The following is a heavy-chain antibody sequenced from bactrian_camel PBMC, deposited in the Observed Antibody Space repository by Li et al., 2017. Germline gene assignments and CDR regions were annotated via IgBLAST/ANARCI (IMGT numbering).Heavy chain of an antibody. D-gene: IGHD1*01. Sequence: VQLVESGGGSAQPGQSLRLSCVTSGFTFKNFPMTWVRQRPGQGLEWVASIMQDSPRAEYDDSVKGRFTISRDNTKNVLYLQLNSLKTEDTAKYICAKGIQKCPGLYCRPEGQGTQVTVS. V-gene: IGHV3S31*01. CDR2: IMQDSPRA. J-gene: IGHJ4*01. CDR1: GFTFKNFP.